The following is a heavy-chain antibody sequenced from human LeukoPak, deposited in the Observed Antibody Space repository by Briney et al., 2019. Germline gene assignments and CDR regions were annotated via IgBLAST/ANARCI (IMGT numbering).Heavy chain of an antibody. CDR2: MNPNSGNT. J-gene: IGHJ5*02. D-gene: IGHD3-10*01. V-gene: IGHV1-8*02. CDR3: ARVVRDNWFDP. CDR1: GGTFSSYA. Sequence: ASVKVSCKASGGTFSSYAINWVRQATGQGLEWMGWMNPNSGNTGYAQKFQGRVTMTRNTSISTAYMELSSLRSEDTAVYYCARVVRDNWFDPWGQGTLVTVSS.